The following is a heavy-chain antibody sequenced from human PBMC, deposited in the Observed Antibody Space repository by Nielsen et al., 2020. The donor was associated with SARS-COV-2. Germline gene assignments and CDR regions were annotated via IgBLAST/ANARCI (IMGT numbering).Heavy chain of an antibody. D-gene: IGHD3-3*01. V-gene: IGHV1-69*13. CDR1: GGTFSSYA. CDR3: ARDRVFGVVITGYYYYGMDV. Sequence: SVKVSCKASGGTFSSYAISWVRQAPGQGLEWMGGIIPIFGTANYAQKFQGRVTITADESTSTAYMELSSLRSEDTAVYYCARDRVFGVVITGYYYYGMDVWGQGTTVTVSS. CDR2: IIPIFGTA. J-gene: IGHJ6*02.